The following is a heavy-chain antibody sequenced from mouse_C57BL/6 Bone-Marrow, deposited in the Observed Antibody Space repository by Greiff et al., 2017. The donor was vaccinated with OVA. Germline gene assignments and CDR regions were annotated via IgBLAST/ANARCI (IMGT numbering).Heavy chain of an antibody. J-gene: IGHJ2*01. CDR1: GYTFTSYT. CDR2: INPSSGYT. V-gene: IGHV1-4*01. D-gene: IGHD1-1*01. Sequence: VQLQQSGADLARPGASVKMSCKASGYTFTSYTMHWVKQRPGQGLEWIGYINPSSGYTKYNQKFKDKATLTADKSSSTAYMHLISLTSEDSAVYYCASLYGSSYLYYFDYWGQGTTLTVSA. CDR3: ASLYGSSYLYYFDY.